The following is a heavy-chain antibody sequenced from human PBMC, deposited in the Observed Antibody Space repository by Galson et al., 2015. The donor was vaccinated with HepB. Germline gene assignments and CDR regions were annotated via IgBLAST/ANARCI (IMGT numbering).Heavy chain of an antibody. CDR1: GFTFSGSA. V-gene: IGHV3-73*01. J-gene: IGHJ4*02. CDR2: IRSKANSYAT. Sequence: SLRLSCAASGFTFSGSAMHWVRQASGKGLEWVGRIRSKANSYATAYAASVKGRFTISRDDSKNTAYLQMNGLKTEDTAVYYCTSLLYSSGRAYWGQGTLVTVSS. CDR3: TSLLYSSGRAY. D-gene: IGHD6-19*01.